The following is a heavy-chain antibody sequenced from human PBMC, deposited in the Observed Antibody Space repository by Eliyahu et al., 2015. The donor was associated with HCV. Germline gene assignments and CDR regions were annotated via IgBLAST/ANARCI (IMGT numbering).Heavy chain of an antibody. CDR2: IYYSGTT. J-gene: IGHJ3*02. CDR1: GGSIXNTXYY. Sequence: QLQLQESGPGLVKPSETLSLTCTVSGGSIXNTXYYXXWIRXPPGXGLEWIGXIYYSGTTXYTPSLKSRVTISVDTSKSQFSLNLSSVTAADTALYYCARHEPLPYYSHSGDSTMGHDAFDIWGQGTMVTVS. D-gene: IGHD3-22*01. V-gene: IGHV4-39*01. CDR3: ARHEPLPYYSHSGDSTMGHDAFDI.